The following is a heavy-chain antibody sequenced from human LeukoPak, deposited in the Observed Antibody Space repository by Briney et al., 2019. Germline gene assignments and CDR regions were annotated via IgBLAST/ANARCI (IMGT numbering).Heavy chain of an antibody. CDR2: INYSRNP. Sequence: SETLSLTCTVSGGSISSYYWSWIRQPPGKGLEWIGNINYSRNPYYNPSLKSRVTISVDTSKNQFSLKLSSVTAADTAVYYCATTTIRLGYWGQGTLVTVSS. J-gene: IGHJ4*02. CDR3: ATTTIRLGY. V-gene: IGHV4-59*12. D-gene: IGHD1-26*01. CDR1: GGSISSYY.